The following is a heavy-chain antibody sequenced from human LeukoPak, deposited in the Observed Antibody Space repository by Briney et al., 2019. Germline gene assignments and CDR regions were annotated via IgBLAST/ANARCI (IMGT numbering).Heavy chain of an antibody. V-gene: IGHV3-53*01. CDR2: TYNDGTTT. CDR3: ASDGYNDFEF. D-gene: IGHD5-24*01. Sequence: PGGSLRLSCAGSGFNSNYMSWDRRAPGKGLDRISLTYNDGTTTFCADTVKGRFTISIDNSKNTFYLQMNGLHPEDTAVYYCASDGYNDFEFWGQGTLVIVSS. CDR1: GFNSNY. J-gene: IGHJ4*02.